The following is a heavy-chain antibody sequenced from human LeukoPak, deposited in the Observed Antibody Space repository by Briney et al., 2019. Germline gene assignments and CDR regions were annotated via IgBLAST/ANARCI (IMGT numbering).Heavy chain of an antibody. CDR2: ISYDGSNK. J-gene: IGHJ6*02. V-gene: IGHV3-30*04. CDR1: GFTFSNYA. D-gene: IGHD3-22*01. CDR3: ARDYYDSSGYSFYYYYGMDV. Sequence: PGGSLRLSCAASGFTFSNYAMYWVRQAPGKGLEWVAVISYDGSNKYYADSVKGRFTISRDNSKNTLYLQMNSLRAEDTAVYYCARDYYDSSGYSFYYYYGMDVWGQGTTVTVPS.